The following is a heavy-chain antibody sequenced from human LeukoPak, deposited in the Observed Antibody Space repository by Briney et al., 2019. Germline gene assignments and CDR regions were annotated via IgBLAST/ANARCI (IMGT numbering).Heavy chain of an antibody. V-gene: IGHV3-48*01. CDR2: ISSSSSVI. CDR1: GFTFSTYT. CDR3: AQDLIAAVGHGN. J-gene: IGHJ4*02. Sequence: GGSLRLSCAASGFTFSTYTMNWVRQAPGKGLEWVSYISSSSSVIKYADSVKGRFTISRDNARNSLYLQMNSLRADDTAVYYCAQDLIAAVGHGNWGQGTLVTVSS. D-gene: IGHD6-13*01.